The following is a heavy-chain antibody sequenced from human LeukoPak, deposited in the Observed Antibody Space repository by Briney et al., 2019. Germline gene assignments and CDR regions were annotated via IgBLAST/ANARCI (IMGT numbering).Heavy chain of an antibody. D-gene: IGHD6-6*01. Sequence: ASVKVSCKASGYTFTGYCMHWVRQAPGQGLEWMGWINPNSGGTNYAQKFQGRVTMTRDTSISTAYMELSRLRSDDTAVYYCARDESIAYENNWFDPWGQGTLVTVSS. CDR3: ARDESIAYENNWFDP. V-gene: IGHV1-2*02. CDR1: GYTFTGYC. J-gene: IGHJ5*02. CDR2: INPNSGGT.